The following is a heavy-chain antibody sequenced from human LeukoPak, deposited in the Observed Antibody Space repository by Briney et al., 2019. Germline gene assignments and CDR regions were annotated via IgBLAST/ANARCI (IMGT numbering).Heavy chain of an antibody. Sequence: NSSQTLSLTCTVSGGSISSGGYSWSWIRQHPGKGLEWIGYIYYSGSTNYNPSLKSRVTISVDTSKNQFSLKLSSVTAADTAVYYCARHSPLDAHSSGWYMWFDPWGQGTLVTVSS. CDR1: GGSISSGGYS. J-gene: IGHJ5*02. V-gene: IGHV4-31*03. D-gene: IGHD6-19*01. CDR2: IYYSGST. CDR3: ARHSPLDAHSSGWYMWFDP.